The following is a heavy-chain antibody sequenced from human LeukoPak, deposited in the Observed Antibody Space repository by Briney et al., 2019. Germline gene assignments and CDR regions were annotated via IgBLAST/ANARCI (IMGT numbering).Heavy chain of an antibody. CDR2: INHSGST. CDR3: AGCMPRYFDL. J-gene: IGHJ2*01. D-gene: IGHD2-8*01. Sequence: KTSETLSLTCAVYGGSFSGYYWSWIRQPPGKGLEWIGEINHSGSTNYNPSLKSRVTISVDTSKNQFSLKLSSVAAADTAVYYCAGCMPRYFDLWGRGTLVTVSS. V-gene: IGHV4-34*01. CDR1: GGSFSGYY.